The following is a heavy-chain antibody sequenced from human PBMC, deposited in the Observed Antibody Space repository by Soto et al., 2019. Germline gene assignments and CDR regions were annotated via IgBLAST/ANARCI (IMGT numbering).Heavy chain of an antibody. Sequence: ERMSVTRTVSGCSVTKICYYWVWIRQSPGKGLEWIGSVYYRGSSDSKSSVKSRVTISVDTSKNQFSLKFNSVTASDTALYDFGSKRTTVAHKASVDSWG. CDR2: VYYRGSS. CDR3: GSKRTTVAHKASVDS. D-gene: IGHD1-1*01. V-gene: IGHV4-39*01. CDR1: GCSVTKICYY. J-gene: IGHJ5*01.